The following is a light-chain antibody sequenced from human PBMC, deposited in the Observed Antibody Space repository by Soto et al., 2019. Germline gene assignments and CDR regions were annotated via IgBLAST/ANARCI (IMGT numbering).Light chain of an antibody. Sequence: QSVLTQPASVSGSPGQSLTISCTGTSSDVWSYNLVSWYQQHPGKAPKLMIYEGSKRPSGVSNRFSGSKSGNTASLTISGLQAEDDADYDCCSYAGSSTFVFGTGTKVTVL. J-gene: IGLJ1*01. CDR2: EGS. CDR1: SSDVWSYNL. V-gene: IGLV2-23*01. CDR3: CSYAGSSTFV.